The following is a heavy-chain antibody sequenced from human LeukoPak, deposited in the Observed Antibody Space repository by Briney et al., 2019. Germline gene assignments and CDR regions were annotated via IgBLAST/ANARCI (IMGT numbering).Heavy chain of an antibody. J-gene: IGHJ4*02. V-gene: IGHV3-9*01. CDR1: GFTFDDYA. Sequence: GRSLRLSCAASGFTFDDYAMHWVRQAPGEGLEWVSGVNWNSDRKGYAGSVKGRFTVSRDNARKYVFLQMNSLRVEDTAIYYCAKGKSGWFSGADYWGQGTLVTVSS. CDR2: VNWNSDRK. D-gene: IGHD6-19*01. CDR3: AKGKSGWFSGADY.